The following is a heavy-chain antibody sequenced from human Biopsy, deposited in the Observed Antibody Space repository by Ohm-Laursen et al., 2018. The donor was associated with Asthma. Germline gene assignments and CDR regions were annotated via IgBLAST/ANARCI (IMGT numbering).Heavy chain of an antibody. V-gene: IGHV3-53*01. CDR3: ARGDSSNWSHYYFDY. J-gene: IGHJ4*02. D-gene: IGHD3-22*01. CDR1: GFSFSNFA. CDR2: IYSGGTS. Sequence: SLRLSCTATGFSFSNFAIHWVRQAPGKGLERVSVIYSGGTSHTADSVRGRFTISRDYSKNTLYLQMHSLRAEDTAVYYCARGDSSNWSHYYFDYWGQGTLVTVSS.